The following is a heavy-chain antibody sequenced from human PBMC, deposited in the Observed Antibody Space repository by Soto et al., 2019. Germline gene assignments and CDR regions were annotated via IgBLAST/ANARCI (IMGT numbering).Heavy chain of an antibody. Sequence: SGPTLVNPTQTLTLTCTLSGFSLSTTTVGVAWIRQPPGKALEWLALIYWDDDRRYIPSLKNRLTITKDTSGGQVVLTMTNMDPVDTATYYCVHSRCGGDCLQSYSSHYYYGMDIWGQGTTVTVSS. V-gene: IGHV2-5*02. CDR1: GFSLSTTTVG. CDR3: VHSRCGGDCLQSYSSHYYYGMDI. J-gene: IGHJ6*02. D-gene: IGHD2-21*02. CDR2: IYWDDDR.